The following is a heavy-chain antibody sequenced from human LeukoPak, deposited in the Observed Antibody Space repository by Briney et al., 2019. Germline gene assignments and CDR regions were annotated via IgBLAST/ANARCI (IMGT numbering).Heavy chain of an antibody. J-gene: IGHJ4*02. CDR3: ATHLTIFGVVI. CDR1: GFTFSSYA. D-gene: IGHD3-3*01. V-gene: IGHV3-30-3*01. CDR2: ISYDGSNK. Sequence: GGSLRLSCAASGFTFSSYAMHWVRQAPGKGLEWVAVISYDGSNKYYADSVKGRFTISRDNAKNSLYLQMNSLRAEDTAVYYCATHLTIFGVVIWGQGTLVTVSS.